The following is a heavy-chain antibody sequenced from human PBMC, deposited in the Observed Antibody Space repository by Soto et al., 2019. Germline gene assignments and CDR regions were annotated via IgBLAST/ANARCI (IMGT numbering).Heavy chain of an antibody. V-gene: IGHV4-59*01. D-gene: IGHD6-19*01. J-gene: IGHJ4*02. CDR1: GGSISSYY. CDR3: ARGSGYSSGWYDY. CDR2: IYYSGST. Sequence: ETLSLTCTVSGGSISSYYWSWIRQPPGKGLEWIGYIYYSGSTNYNPSLKSRVTISVDTSKNQFSLKLSSVTAADTAVYYCARGSGYSSGWYDYWGQGTLVTVSS.